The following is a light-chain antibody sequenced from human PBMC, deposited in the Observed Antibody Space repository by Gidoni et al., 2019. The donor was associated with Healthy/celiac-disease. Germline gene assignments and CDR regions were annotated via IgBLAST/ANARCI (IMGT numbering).Light chain of an antibody. V-gene: IGLV1-40*01. Sequence: SSNIGAGYVVHWYQQLPGTAPNLLIYGNSNRPSGVPDRFSGSKSGTSASLAITGLHAEDEADYYCQSYDNSLSGFRYVCGTGTKDTVL. CDR2: GNS. CDR3: QSYDNSLSGFRYV. CDR1: SSNIGAGYV. J-gene: IGLJ1*01.